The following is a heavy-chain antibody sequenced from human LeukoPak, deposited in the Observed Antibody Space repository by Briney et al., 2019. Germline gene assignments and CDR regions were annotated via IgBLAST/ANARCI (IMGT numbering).Heavy chain of an antibody. V-gene: IGHV4-39*07. CDR2: IYYSGST. J-gene: IGHJ3*02. D-gene: IGHD3-22*01. CDR3: ARAIVLVDLPLFDI. Sequence: PSETLSLTCTVSGGSINSRIYYWGWIRQPPGKGLEWIGSIYYSGSTYYNPSLKSRVTISVDTSKNQFSLKLSSVTAADTAVYYCARAIVLVDLPLFDIWGQGTMVTVSS. CDR1: GGSINSRIYY.